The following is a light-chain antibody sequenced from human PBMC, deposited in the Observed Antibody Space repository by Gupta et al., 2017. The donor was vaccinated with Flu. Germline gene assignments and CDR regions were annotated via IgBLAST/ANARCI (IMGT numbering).Light chain of an antibody. Sequence: EIVLTQSPATLSLSPGERATLSCRASQSVSSNLAWYEQKPGQVPRLLIYEASKRAMGSSANFSGSGVGIDTNFTIIIREQEDFEFYYCQQWNKGHPFFTFGHGTKVDI. J-gene: IGKJ3*01. CDR1: QSVSSN. CDR2: EAS. V-gene: IGKV3-11*01. CDR3: QQWNKGHPFFT.